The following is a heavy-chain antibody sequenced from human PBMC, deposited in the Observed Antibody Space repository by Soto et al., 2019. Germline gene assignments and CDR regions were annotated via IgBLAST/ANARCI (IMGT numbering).Heavy chain of an antibody. CDR1: GGSFSGYY. J-gene: IGHJ4*02. V-gene: IGHV4-34*01. CDR3: ARDKITGLFDY. D-gene: IGHD2-8*02. CDR2: INHSGST. Sequence: QVQLQQWGAGLLKPSETLSLTCAVYGGSFSGYYWTWIRQPPGTGLEWIGEINHSGSTNYNPSLKSRVTRSGDTSKNPFSLRLTSVTAAATAVYYCARDKITGLFDYWGEGTLVTVSS.